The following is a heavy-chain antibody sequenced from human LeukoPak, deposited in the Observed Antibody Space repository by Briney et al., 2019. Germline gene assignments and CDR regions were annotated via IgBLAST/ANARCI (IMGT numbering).Heavy chain of an antibody. Sequence: PGGSLRLSCAASEFTFSSYWTSWVRQAPGKGLEWVANIKQDGSEKYYVDSVKGRFTISRDNAKNSLYLQMNSLRAEDTAVYYCARERGCSGGSCYSYYFDYWGQGTLVTVSS. D-gene: IGHD2-15*01. V-gene: IGHV3-7*03. CDR1: EFTFSSYW. J-gene: IGHJ4*02. CDR2: IKQDGSEK. CDR3: ARERGCSGGSCYSYYFDY.